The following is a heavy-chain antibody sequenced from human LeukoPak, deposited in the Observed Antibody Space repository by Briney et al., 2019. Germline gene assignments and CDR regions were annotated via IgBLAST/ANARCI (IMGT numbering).Heavy chain of an antibody. Sequence: PGGSLRLSCAASGFTFSSYSMNWVRQAPGKGLEWVSSISSSSSYIYYADSVKGRFTISRDNAKNSLYLQMNSLRAEDTAVYYCARDGRDGREWLAPVDYWGQGTLVTVSS. CDR1: GFTFSSYS. J-gene: IGHJ4*02. CDR3: ARDGRDGREWLAPVDY. CDR2: ISSSSSYI. V-gene: IGHV3-21*01. D-gene: IGHD6-19*01.